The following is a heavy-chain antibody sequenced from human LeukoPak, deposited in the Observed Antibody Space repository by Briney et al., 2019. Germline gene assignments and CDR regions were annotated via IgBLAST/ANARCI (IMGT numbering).Heavy chain of an antibody. CDR3: ARAHMTTVTLGDY. J-gene: IGHJ4*02. D-gene: IGHD4-11*01. CDR2: INPNSGVT. V-gene: IGHV1-2*02. CDR1: GYTLTGYY. Sequence: GASVKVSCKASGYTLTGYYIHWVRQAPGQGLEWMGWINPNSGVTNYAQKFQGRVTLTRDTPISTAYMEMSRLRSDDTAVYYCARAHMTTVTLGDYWGQGTLVTVPS.